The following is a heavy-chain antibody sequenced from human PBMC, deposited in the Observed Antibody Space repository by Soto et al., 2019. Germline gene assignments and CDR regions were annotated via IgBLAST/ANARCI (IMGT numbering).Heavy chain of an antibody. J-gene: IGHJ4*02. V-gene: IGHV3-20*01. CDR2: INWNGGST. CDR3: ARRGYNWNYFDY. Sequence: EVQLVESGGGVVRPGGALRLSCAASGFTFDDYGMSWVRQAPGKGLEWVSGINWNGGSTGYADSVKGRFTISRDNAKNSLDLQMNSLRAEDTALYHCARRGYNWNYFDYWGQGTLVTVSS. CDR1: GFTFDDYG. D-gene: IGHD1-20*01.